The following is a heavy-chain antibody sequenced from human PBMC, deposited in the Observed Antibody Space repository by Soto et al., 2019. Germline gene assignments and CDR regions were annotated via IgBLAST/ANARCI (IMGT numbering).Heavy chain of an antibody. D-gene: IGHD6-6*01. Sequence: PGGSLRLSCAASGFTFSDFAMHWVRQAPGKGLEWVAEIWYDGSNEYYGDSVKGRFTISRDNSKNTLYLQLNSLRAEDTAVYYCARVPEAGRPLFDYWGQGALVTSPQ. V-gene: IGHV3-33*01. J-gene: IGHJ4*02. CDR2: IWYDGSNE. CDR1: GFTFSDFA. CDR3: ARVPEAGRPLFDY.